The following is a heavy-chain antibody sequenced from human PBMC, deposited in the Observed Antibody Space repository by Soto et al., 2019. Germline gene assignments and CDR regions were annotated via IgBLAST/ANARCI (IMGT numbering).Heavy chain of an antibody. CDR1: GFTFSSYA. Sequence: GGSLRLSCAASGFTFSSYAMHWVRQAPGKGLEWVAVISYDGSNKYYADSVKGRFTISRDNSKNTLYLQINSLRAEDTAVYYCARASWYDYWGQGTLVTVSS. J-gene: IGHJ4*02. V-gene: IGHV3-30-3*01. CDR2: ISYDGSNK. CDR3: ARASWYDY. D-gene: IGHD6-13*01.